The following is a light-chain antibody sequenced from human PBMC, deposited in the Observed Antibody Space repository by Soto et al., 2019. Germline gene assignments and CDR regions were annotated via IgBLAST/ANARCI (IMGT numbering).Light chain of an antibody. CDR3: LQRAKWPHT. J-gene: IGKJ3*01. Sequence: VLTQSPATLSLSPGESAALSCRASQSVGSDLAWLQEMPGQAPRLLIYDATNRADGIPAKFSGSGSGTDFTLTITSLKPEDFAVYFCLQRAKWPHTFGPGTKVD. CDR1: QSVGSD. CDR2: DAT. V-gene: IGKV3-11*01.